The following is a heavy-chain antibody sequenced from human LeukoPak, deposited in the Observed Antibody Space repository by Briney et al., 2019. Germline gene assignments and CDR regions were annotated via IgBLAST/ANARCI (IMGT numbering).Heavy chain of an antibody. CDR2: IYSGGST. J-gene: IGHJ4*02. V-gene: IGHV3-66*02. D-gene: IGHD2-15*01. Sequence: QPGGSLILSCAASGFTVSSNYMSWVRQAPGKGLEWVSVIYSGGSTYYADSVKGRLTISRDNSKNTLYLQMNSLRAEDTAVYYCARDLDCSGGSCYSYWGQGTLVTVSS. CDR3: ARDLDCSGGSCYSY. CDR1: GFTVSSNY.